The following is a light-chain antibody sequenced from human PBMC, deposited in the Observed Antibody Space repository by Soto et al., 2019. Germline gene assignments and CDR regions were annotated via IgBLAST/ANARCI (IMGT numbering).Light chain of an antibody. J-gene: IGKJ1*01. CDR1: QSVRSSY. Sequence: EIVLTQSLDTLSLSPGESATLSCRASQSVRSSYLAWYQQTPGQTPRLLIYAASSRATGIPDRFSGSGSGTDFSLTISRLEAEDFAVYYCQQYGSSPRTFGQGTKVDI. CDR2: AAS. CDR3: QQYGSSPRT. V-gene: IGKV3-20*01.